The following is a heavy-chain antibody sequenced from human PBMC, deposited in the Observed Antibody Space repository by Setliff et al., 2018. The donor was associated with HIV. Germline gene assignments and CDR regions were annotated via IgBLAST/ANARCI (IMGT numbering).Heavy chain of an antibody. Sequence: SETLSLTCTVSGGSISSGAYYWTWIRQPPGKGLEWIGYISYSGSTNYNPSLESRVAMSVDTSKQQFSLEVSSVTAADTAVYYCARTRGYSYGTLAGFDYWGRGSLVT. CDR1: GGSISSGAYY. J-gene: IGHJ4*01. CDR3: ARTRGYSYGTLAGFDY. V-gene: IGHV4-61*08. CDR2: ISYSGST. D-gene: IGHD5-18*01.